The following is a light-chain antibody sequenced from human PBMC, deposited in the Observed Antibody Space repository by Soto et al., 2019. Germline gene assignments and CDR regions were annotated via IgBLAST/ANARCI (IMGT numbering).Light chain of an antibody. CDR2: DAS. V-gene: IGKV3-11*01. Sequence: IVLTQYPGTLSLAPGEGAPLSCRASQSVSSSYLAWYQQKPGQAPRLLIYDASNRATGIPARFSGSGSGTDFTLTISSLEPEDFAVYYCQQRSNWPPQITFGGGTKVDIK. J-gene: IGKJ4*01. CDR3: QQRSNWPPQIT. CDR1: QSVSSSY.